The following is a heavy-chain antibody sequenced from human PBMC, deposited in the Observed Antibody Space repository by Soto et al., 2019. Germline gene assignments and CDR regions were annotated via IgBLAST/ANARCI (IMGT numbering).Heavy chain of an antibody. CDR2: LYSGDTT. CDR3: ARTGTGVSFVY. D-gene: IGHD6-13*01. J-gene: IGHJ4*02. V-gene: IGHV3-53*02. Sequence: EVQLVETGGGLIQPGGSLRLSCAASGFAVSSNYMSWVRQAPGKGLEWVSVLYSGDTTYYADSMEGRFTISRDNTKNTMYLQMNSLRAEDAAVDYCARTGTGVSFVYWGQGTLVTVSS. CDR1: GFAVSSNY.